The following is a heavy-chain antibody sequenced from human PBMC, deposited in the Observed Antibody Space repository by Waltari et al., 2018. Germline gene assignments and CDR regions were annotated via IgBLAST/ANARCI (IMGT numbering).Heavy chain of an antibody. J-gene: IGHJ4*02. V-gene: IGHV3-23*03. CDR2: IYKDGST. D-gene: IGHD3-22*01. CDR3: AKEGSGYYGGSFDY. CDR1: GLSFSNYD. Sequence: EVQMLESGGGLVQPGGSLRLSCAASGLSFSNYDMNWVRQAPGKGVEWISVIYKDGSTYDVDSVRGRFTISRDNSKNTLYLQMNSLGAEDTAMYFCAKEGSGYYGGSFDYWGQGTMVTVSS.